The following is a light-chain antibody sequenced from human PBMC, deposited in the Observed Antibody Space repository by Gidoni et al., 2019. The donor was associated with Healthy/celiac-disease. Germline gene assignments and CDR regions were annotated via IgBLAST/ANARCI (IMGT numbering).Light chain of an antibody. CDR1: SSDVGGYNY. CDR3: SSYTSSSTPYV. Sequence: QSALTQPASVSGSPAQPITISCTGTSSDVGGYNYVSWYQQHPGKAPKLMIYEVSNRPSGVSNRFSGSKAGNTASLTISGLQAEDEADYYCSSYTSSSTPYVFGTGTKVTVL. V-gene: IGLV2-14*01. J-gene: IGLJ1*01. CDR2: EVS.